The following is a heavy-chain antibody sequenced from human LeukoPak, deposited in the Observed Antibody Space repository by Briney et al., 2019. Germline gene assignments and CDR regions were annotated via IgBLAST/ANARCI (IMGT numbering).Heavy chain of an antibody. CDR1: GFTFGEYA. D-gene: IGHD5-18*01. CDR3: TRGYRRGYRYGLNFDF. J-gene: IGHJ4*02. CDR2: IRSKAYGGTT. V-gene: IGHV3-49*03. Sequence: GGSLRLSCTASGFTFGEYAMSWFRQAPGKGLEWVGFIRSKAYGGTTKYAASVKRRLTSSRDDHKSIAYLQMNSRKPEHTAVYYCTRGYRRGYRYGLNFDFWGRGTVVSVSS.